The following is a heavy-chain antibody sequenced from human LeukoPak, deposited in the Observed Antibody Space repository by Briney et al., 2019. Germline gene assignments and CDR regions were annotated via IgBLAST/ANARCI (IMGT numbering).Heavy chain of an antibody. CDR2: IYGDGST. CDR1: GGSIAGYY. V-gene: IGHV4-59*01. J-gene: IGHJ3*01. Sequence: PSETLSLTCTVSGGSIAGYYWTWIRQPPGKGLEWIGFIYGDGSTKYNPSLKSRVTMSVDTSKNQFSLKLSSATAADSAVYYCARDKDGGTNPAKIRYDVWGQGTMVTVSS. D-gene: IGHD3-16*02. CDR3: ARDKDGGTNPAKIRYDV.